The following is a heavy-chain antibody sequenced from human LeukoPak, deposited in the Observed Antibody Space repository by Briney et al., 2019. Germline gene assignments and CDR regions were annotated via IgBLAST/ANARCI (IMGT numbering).Heavy chain of an antibody. D-gene: IGHD3-22*01. CDR3: ARDTFYHDHSDYYEDVFDS. CDR1: GGSINNYY. V-gene: IGHV4-59*01. CDR2: ASHSGRN. Sequence: PSETLSLTCNVAGGSINNYYWSWIRQPPGNVREWIWYASHSGRNNSSPSLKSRVSISVDTSKNQISLKLSSVTAADTAVYYCARDTFYHDHSDYYEDVFDSWGQGTMVTVSS. J-gene: IGHJ3*02.